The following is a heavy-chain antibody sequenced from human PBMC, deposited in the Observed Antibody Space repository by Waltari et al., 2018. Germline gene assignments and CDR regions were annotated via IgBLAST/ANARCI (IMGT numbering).Heavy chain of an antibody. CDR3: ARGLRPEMATTEPDY. J-gene: IGHJ4*02. CDR2: INHRGST. D-gene: IGHD5-12*01. Sequence: QVQLQQWGAGLLKPSETLSLTCAVYGGSFSGYYWSWIRQPPGKGLEWIGEINHRGSTNYNPSLKSRVTISVDTSKNQFSLKLSSVTAADTAVYYCARGLRPEMATTEPDYWGQGTLVTVSS. CDR1: GGSFSGYY. V-gene: IGHV4-34*01.